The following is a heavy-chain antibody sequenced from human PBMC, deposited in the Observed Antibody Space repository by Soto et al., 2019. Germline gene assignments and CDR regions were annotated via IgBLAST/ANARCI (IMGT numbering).Heavy chain of an antibody. J-gene: IGHJ6*02. CDR2: ISSSSSYI. CDR1: GFTFSSYS. V-gene: IGHV3-21*01. CDR3: ARGNYPGQVAGMGGMDV. Sequence: GGSLRLSCAASGFTFSSYSMNWVRQAPGKGLEWVSSISSSSSYIYYADSVKGRFTISRDNAKNSLYLQMNSLRAEDTAVYYCARGNYPGQVAGMGGMDVWGQGTTVTVSS. D-gene: IGHD6-19*01.